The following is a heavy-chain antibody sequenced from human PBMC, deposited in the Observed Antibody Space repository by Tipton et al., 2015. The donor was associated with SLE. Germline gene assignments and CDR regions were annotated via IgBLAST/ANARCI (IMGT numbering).Heavy chain of an antibody. CDR2: VYYSGST. D-gene: IGHD3-10*01. CDR1: GGSISSSSYY. J-gene: IGHJ4*02. V-gene: IGHV4-39*01. Sequence: TLSLTCTVSGGSISSSSYYWGWIRQPPGKGLEWIGSVYYSGSTCYNPSLKSRVTISVDTSKNQFSLKLSSVTVADTAVYYCARNKLLWFGEGNFWGQGTLVTVSS. CDR3: ARNKLLWFGEGNF.